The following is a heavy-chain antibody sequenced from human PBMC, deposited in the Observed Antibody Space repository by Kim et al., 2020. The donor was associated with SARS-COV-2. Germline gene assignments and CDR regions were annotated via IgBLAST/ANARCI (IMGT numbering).Heavy chain of an antibody. Sequence: GGSLRLSCAASGFTFSTYGMHWVRQAPGKGLEWVSFISHDGRGKYYAASVKGRFTISRDNSRNTLYVQMNSLRPEDTAVYYCSNGQGVSGGTEAVDYWG. D-gene: IGHD1-26*01. CDR2: ISHDGRGK. V-gene: IGHV3-30*02. J-gene: IGHJ4*01. CDR3: SNGQGVSGGTEAVDY. CDR1: GFTFSTYG.